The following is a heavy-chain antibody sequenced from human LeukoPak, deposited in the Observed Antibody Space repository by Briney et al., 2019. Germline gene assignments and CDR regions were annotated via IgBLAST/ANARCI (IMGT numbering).Heavy chain of an antibody. CDR3: ARDQWELLAFDY. CDR1: GFTFDDYA. CDR2: ISWNSGSI. V-gene: IGHV3-9*01. D-gene: IGHD1-26*01. J-gene: IGHJ4*02. Sequence: PGRSLRLSCAASGFTFDDYAMHWVRQAPGKGLEWVSGISWNSGSIGYADSVKGRFTISRDNAKNSLYLQKNSLRAEDTAVYYCARDQWELLAFDYWGQGTLVTVSS.